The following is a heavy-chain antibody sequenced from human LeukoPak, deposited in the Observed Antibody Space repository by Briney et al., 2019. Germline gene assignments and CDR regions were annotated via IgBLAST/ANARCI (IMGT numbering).Heavy chain of an antibody. V-gene: IGHV5-10-1*01. CDR2: FDPTDSYT. CDR3: ARHDPNARLKLDY. D-gene: IGHD3-3*01. J-gene: IGHJ4*02. Sequence: KHGESLKISCKGSGYSCATYWISWVRQTPGQGLEWMGRFDPTDSYTTYGPSFQGHVTISADKSISTAYLQWNSLKASDTAMYYCARHDPNARLKLDYWGQGTLVTVSS. CDR1: GYSCATYW.